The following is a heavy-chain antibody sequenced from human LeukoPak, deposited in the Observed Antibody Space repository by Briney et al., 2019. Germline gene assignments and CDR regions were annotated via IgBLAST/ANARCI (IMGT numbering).Heavy chain of an antibody. CDR1: GGTFSSYA. J-gene: IGHJ5*02. Sequence: PRASVKVSCKASGGTFSSYAISWVRQAPGQGLEWMGIINPSGGSTSYAQKFQGRVTMTRDMSTSTVYMELSSLRSEDTAVYYCARSMRAPDGSGSLLDNWFDPWGQGTLVTVSS. D-gene: IGHD3-10*01. CDR2: INPSGGST. V-gene: IGHV1-46*01. CDR3: ARSMRAPDGSGSLLDNWFDP.